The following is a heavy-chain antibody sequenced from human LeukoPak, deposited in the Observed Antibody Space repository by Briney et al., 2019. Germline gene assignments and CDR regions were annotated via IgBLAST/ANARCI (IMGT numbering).Heavy chain of an antibody. Sequence: PSETLSLTCAVYGGSFSGYYWSWIRQPPGKGLEWIGEINHSGSTNYNPSLKSRVTISVDTSKNQFSLKLSSVPAADTAVYYCARSESLQYYDSSGYNPTASSDEDYWGQGTLVTVSS. CDR2: INHSGST. CDR3: ARSESLQYYDSSGYNPTASSDEDY. V-gene: IGHV4-34*01. D-gene: IGHD3-22*01. CDR1: GGSFSGYY. J-gene: IGHJ4*02.